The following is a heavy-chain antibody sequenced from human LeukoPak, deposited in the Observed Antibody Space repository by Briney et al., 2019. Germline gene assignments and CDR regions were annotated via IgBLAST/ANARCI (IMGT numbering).Heavy chain of an antibody. D-gene: IGHD4-11*01. Sequence: GGSLRLSCAASGFTFSRYPMHWVRQAPGTGLVWVSRINSDGSSTSYADSVKGRFTISRDNAKNTLYMQMNSLRAEDTAVYYCAREPGLTVRGCYGIDAWGQGTTVTVSS. CDR3: AREPGLTVRGCYGIDA. V-gene: IGHV3-74*01. CDR2: INSDGSST. J-gene: IGHJ6*02. CDR1: GFTFSRYP.